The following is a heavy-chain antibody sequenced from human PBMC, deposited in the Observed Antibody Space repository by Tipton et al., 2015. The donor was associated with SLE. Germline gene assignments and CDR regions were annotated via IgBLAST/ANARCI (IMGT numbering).Heavy chain of an antibody. V-gene: IGHV3-7*01. D-gene: IGHD4-11*01. J-gene: IGHJ3*02. CDR2: IKEDGSDK. CDR3: ARETTSGAFDI. CDR1: GFPFSSYV. Sequence: SLRLSCEASGFPFSSYVMTWVRQAPGKGLEWLANIKEDGSDKNYVDSVKGRLTVSRDNAKNALYLQMSSLTAEDTAMYFCARETTSGAFDIWGQGTLVTVSS.